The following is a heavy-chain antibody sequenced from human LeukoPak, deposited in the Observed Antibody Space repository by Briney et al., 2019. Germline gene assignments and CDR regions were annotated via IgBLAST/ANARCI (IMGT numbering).Heavy chain of an antibody. V-gene: IGHV1-69*05. CDR3: ARGYDIVGAFDY. J-gene: IGHJ4*02. CDR2: IIPIFGTA. D-gene: IGHD1-26*01. CDR1: GGTFSSYA. Sequence: VASVKVSCKASGGTFSSYAISWVRQAPGQGLVWMGGIIPIFGTANYAQKFQGRVTITTDESTSTAYMELSSLRSEDTAVYYCARGYDIVGAFDYWGQGTLVTVSS.